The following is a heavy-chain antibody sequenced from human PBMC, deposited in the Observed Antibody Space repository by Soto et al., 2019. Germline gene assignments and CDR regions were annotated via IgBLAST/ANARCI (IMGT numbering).Heavy chain of an antibody. V-gene: IGHV3-30*18. Sequence: GGSLRLSCAASGFTFSSYGMHWVRQAPGKGLEWVAVTSYGGSNKYYADSVKGRFTISRDNSKNTLYLQMNNLRAEDTAVYYSAKDNCISTSCYRLYNWFDPWGQGTLVTSPQ. CDR2: TSYGGSNK. CDR1: GFTFSSYG. J-gene: IGHJ5*02. D-gene: IGHD2-2*01. CDR3: AKDNCISTSCYRLYNWFDP.